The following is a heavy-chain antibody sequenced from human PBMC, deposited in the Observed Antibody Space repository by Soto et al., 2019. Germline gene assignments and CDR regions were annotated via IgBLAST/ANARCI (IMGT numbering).Heavy chain of an antibody. D-gene: IGHD2-15*01. J-gene: IGHJ6*02. CDR3: AKDEVLVEVVARDYYGMDV. CDR1: GFTFSNYA. V-gene: IGHV3-30*18. Sequence: GGSLRLSCVASGFTFSNYAMHWVRQAPGKGLEWVAIVSYDGDNEYYADSVRGRFFISRDNSKNTLYLQTSSLRHEDTAVYYCAKDEVLVEVVARDYYGMDVWGQGTTVTVSS. CDR2: VSYDGDNE.